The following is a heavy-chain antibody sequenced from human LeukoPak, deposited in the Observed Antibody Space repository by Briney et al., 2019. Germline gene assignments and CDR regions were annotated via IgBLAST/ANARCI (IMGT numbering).Heavy chain of an antibody. CDR2: ISWNSGSI. J-gene: IGHJ6*02. D-gene: IGHD3-10*01. Sequence: GGSLRLSCAASGFTFDDYAMHWVRQAPGKGLEWVSGISWNSGSIGYADSVKGRFTISRDNAKNSLYLQMNSLRAEDTALYYCAKYTYYYGSGSDPPNYYYYGMDVWGQGTTVTVSS. CDR3: AKYTYYYGSGSDPPNYYYYGMDV. CDR1: GFTFDDYA. V-gene: IGHV3-9*01.